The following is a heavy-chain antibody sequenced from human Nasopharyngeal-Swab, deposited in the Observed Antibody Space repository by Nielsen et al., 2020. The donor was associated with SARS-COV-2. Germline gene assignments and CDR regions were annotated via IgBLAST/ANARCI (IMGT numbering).Heavy chain of an antibody. CDR1: GYTFTSYY. D-gene: IGHD3-3*01. CDR3: ARDGVLTIFGVWRAPGSEYYFDY. J-gene: IGHJ4*02. CDR2: INPSGGST. V-gene: IGHV1-46*01. Sequence: ASVKVSCKASGYTFTSYYMHWVRQAPGQGLEWMGIINPSGGSTNYAQKFQGRVTMTRDTSTSTVHMELSSLRSEDTAVYYCARDGVLTIFGVWRAPGSEYYFDYWGQGTLVTVSS.